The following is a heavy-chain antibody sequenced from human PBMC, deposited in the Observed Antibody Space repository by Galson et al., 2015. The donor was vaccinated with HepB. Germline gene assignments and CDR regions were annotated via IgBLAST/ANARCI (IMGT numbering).Heavy chain of an antibody. D-gene: IGHD3-9*01. Sequence: GGTFSSYAISWVRQAPGQGLEWMGGIIPIFGTANYAQKFQGRVTITADESTSTAYMELSSLRSEDTAVYYCASRTYFDWSYWFDPWGQGTLVTVSS. CDR1: GGTFSSYA. CDR2: IIPIFGTA. J-gene: IGHJ5*02. CDR3: ASRTYFDWSYWFDP. V-gene: IGHV1-69*01.